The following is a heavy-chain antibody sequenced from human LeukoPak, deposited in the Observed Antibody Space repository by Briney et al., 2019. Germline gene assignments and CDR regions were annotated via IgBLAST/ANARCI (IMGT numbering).Heavy chain of an antibody. D-gene: IGHD2-21*01. Sequence: GASVKVSCKASGYTFTNHGIGWVRQAPGQGLEWMEWVSTYNGNTNYAQKLQGRVTMTTDTSTSTAYMELRSLRSDDTAVYYCARESGRDFPDWGQGTLVTVSS. J-gene: IGHJ4*02. CDR3: ARESGRDFPD. V-gene: IGHV1-18*01. CDR1: GYTFTNHG. CDR2: VSTYNGNT.